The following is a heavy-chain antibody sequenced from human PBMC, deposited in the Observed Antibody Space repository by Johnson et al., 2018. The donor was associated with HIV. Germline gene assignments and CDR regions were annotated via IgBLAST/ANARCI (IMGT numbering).Heavy chain of an antibody. CDR1: GFTFDDYA. V-gene: IGHV3-9*01. Sequence: EVQLVESGGGLVQPGGSLRLSCAASGFTFDDYAMHWVRQAPGKGLEWVSGISWNSGSIGYADSVKGRFTISRDNAKNSLYLQMNSLRAEDTALYYCAKGSIAARWGAFDIWGQGTMVTVSS. CDR3: AKGSIAARWGAFDI. D-gene: IGHD6-6*01. CDR2: ISWNSGSI. J-gene: IGHJ3*02.